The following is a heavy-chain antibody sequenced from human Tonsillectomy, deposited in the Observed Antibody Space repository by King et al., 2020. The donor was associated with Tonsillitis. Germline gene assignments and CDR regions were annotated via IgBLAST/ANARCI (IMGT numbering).Heavy chain of an antibody. J-gene: IGHJ6*02. D-gene: IGHD3-22*01. V-gene: IGHV3-48*03. CDR3: ARENSSSGFHYYGMDV. Sequence: VQLVESGGGLVQPGVSLKLSCAASGFTFSSYEMNWVRXXPGKGLEXVSXXXXXGXXXYXXXXXKXXFTISRDXPKNTLSLQMKXLRAEDTAVYYCARENSSSGFHYYGMDVWGQGTTVTVSS. CDR2: XXXXGXXX. CDR1: GFTFSSYE.